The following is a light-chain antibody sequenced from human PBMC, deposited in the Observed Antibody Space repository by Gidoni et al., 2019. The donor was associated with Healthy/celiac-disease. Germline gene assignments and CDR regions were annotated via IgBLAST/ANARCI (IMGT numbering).Light chain of an antibody. CDR3: QQYGSSPPMYT. CDR2: GAS. Sequence: EIVWTQSPGTLSLSPGERATLSCRASQSVSSSYLAWYQQKPGQAPRLLIYGASLRATGIPDRFSGSGSGTDFTLTISRLEPEDFAVYYCQQYGSSPPMYTFGQGTKLEIK. CDR1: QSVSSSY. V-gene: IGKV3-20*01. J-gene: IGKJ2*01.